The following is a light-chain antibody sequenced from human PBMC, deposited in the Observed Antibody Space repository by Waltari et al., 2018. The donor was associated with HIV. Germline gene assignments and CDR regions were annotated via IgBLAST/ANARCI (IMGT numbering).Light chain of an antibody. Sequence: DIQVTQTPTALSDSVGDTVTIPCRANHSLSHWVTWFQQKSPLDWYRQRPGMAPQRLIFEASTLYDGVPTKFVGAGSGTEFSLTISDLQPDDFATYYCQQYNSFPLTFGRGTKVE. CDR2: EAS. CDR3: QQYNSFPLT. J-gene: IGKJ2*01. V-gene: IGKV1-5*01. CDR1: HSLSHW.